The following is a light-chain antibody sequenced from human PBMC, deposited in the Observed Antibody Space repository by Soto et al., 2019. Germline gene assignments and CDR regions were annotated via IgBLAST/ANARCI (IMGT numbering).Light chain of an antibody. V-gene: IGKV3-20*01. CDR3: QQYGSSPRIT. CDR1: QSVSSSY. J-gene: IGKJ3*01. CDR2: GAS. Sequence: IVLTQSPGTLSLSPGERATLSCRASQSVSSSYFAWDQQTPCQAPRLLIYGASSRATGIPDRFSGSGSGTDFTLTISRLEPEDFAVYYFQQYGSSPRITFGPGTKVDIK.